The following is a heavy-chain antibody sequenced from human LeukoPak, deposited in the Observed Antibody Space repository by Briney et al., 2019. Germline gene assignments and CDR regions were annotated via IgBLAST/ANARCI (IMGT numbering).Heavy chain of an antibody. CDR2: IYYSGNT. V-gene: IGHV4-59*08. CDR1: GGSISPYY. CDR3: ARGQGDSSSTQFDY. Sequence: PSETLSLTCTVSGGSISPYYWSWIRQPPGKGLEWLGYIYYSGNTDYNPSLKSRVAISVDTSKNQFSLKLSSVTAADTAVYYCARGQGDSSSTQFDYWGQGTLVTVSS. J-gene: IGHJ4*02. D-gene: IGHD6-13*01.